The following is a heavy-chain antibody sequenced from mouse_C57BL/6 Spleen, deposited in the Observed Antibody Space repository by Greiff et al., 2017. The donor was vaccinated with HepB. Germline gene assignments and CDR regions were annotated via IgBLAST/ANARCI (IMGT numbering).Heavy chain of an antibody. CDR2: IYPGSGST. J-gene: IGHJ2*01. CDR1: GYTFTSYW. V-gene: IGHV1-55*01. Sequence: VKLQQPGAELVKPGASVKMSCKASGYTFTSYWLTWVKQRPGQGLEWIGDIYPGSGSTNYNEKFKTKDTMTVDTSSSTAYMQLSSLTYEDSADYYKERKGDGYDDDDWGQGTTLTVSA. D-gene: IGHD2-2*01. CDR3: ERKGDGYDDDD.